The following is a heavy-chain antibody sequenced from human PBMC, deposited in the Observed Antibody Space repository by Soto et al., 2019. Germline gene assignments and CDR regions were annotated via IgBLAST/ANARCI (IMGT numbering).Heavy chain of an antibody. D-gene: IGHD1-1*01. J-gene: IGHJ5*02. Sequence: SVKVSCKVSGGTFSAYGISWVRQAPGQGLEWMGGIIPMHDTTNYAQKFQGRVTITADESTSTAYMELSSLRYEDTAVYYCARVGRQLYWLDPWGQGTLVTVSS. CDR3: ARVGRQLYWLDP. CDR2: IIPMHDTT. CDR1: GGTFSAYG. V-gene: IGHV1-69*13.